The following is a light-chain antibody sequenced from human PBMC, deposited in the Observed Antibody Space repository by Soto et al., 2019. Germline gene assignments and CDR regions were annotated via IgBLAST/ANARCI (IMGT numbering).Light chain of an antibody. V-gene: IGKV4-1*01. J-gene: IGKJ2*01. CDR1: QSVLYSSNNKNY. Sequence: DIVMTQSPDSLAVSLGERATINCKSSQSVLYSSNNKNYLAWFQQKPGQPPNLLIYWASTRESGVPDRFSGSGSGTDFSLTISSLQAEDVAVYYCQQYYTTPETFAQGTKLEIK. CDR3: QQYYTTPET. CDR2: WAS.